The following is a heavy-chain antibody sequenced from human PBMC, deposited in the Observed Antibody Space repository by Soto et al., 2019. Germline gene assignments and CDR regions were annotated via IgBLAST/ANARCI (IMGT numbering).Heavy chain of an antibody. Sequence: SQPLSLTFALSGDSVSDNSAAWNWIRQSPSRGLAWLGRTYYRSKWYNDYAVSVKSRITVTPDTSKNQFSLHLNSMTPEDTAVYYRAREFSSYVSRYSYLDYCGEVSKVTVYS. CDR3: AREFSSYVSRYSYLDY. CDR2: TYYRSKWYN. CDR1: GDSVSDNSAA. D-gene: IGHD6-13*01. V-gene: IGHV6-1*01. J-gene: IGHJ4*02.